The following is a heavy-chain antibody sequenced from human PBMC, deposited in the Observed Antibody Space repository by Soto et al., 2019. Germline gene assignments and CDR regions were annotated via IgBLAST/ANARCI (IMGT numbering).Heavy chain of an antibody. Sequence: GGSLRLSCTVSGFMFSSYSMSWVRQAPGKGLEWVSSISTTSTYIYYADSVKGRFTISRDNAKIALYLHMNSLRVEDTAVYFCARGGIGGIYDYWGQGNLVTFSS. CDR1: GFMFSSYS. V-gene: IGHV3-21*01. CDR2: ISTTSTYI. J-gene: IGHJ4*02. CDR3: ARGGIGGIYDY. D-gene: IGHD2-21*01.